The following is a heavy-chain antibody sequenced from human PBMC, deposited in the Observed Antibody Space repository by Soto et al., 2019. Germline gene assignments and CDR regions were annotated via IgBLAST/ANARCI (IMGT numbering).Heavy chain of an antibody. J-gene: IGHJ5*02. V-gene: IGHV4-31*03. CDR1: GGSITSANSY. D-gene: IGHD3-16*02. CDR2: IYSSGTT. Sequence: QVQLQESGPGLVKPSQTLSLSCSISGGSITSANSYWPWFRLFPGKGLDWIGYIYSSGTTHYNPSLKSRATISLDTTNNQFSLEVKSATAADTAVYYCARMGLHLGELSRNWFDPWGQGSLVTVSS. CDR3: ARMGLHLGELSRNWFDP.